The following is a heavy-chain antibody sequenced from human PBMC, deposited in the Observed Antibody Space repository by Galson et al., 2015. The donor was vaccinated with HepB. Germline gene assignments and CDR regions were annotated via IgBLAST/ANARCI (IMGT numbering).Heavy chain of an antibody. CDR2: IYHSGST. D-gene: IGHD2-2*02. CDR3: ARAPLPYCSSTSCYTGRYYYYYYGMDV. CDR1: GGSISSSNW. Sequence: SETLSLTCAVSGGSISSSNWWSWVRQPPGKGLEWIGEIYHSGSTNYNPSLKSRVTISVDKSKNQFSLKLSSVTAADTAVYYCARAPLPYCSSTSCYTGRYYYYYYGMDVWGQGTTVTVSS. V-gene: IGHV4-4*02. J-gene: IGHJ6*02.